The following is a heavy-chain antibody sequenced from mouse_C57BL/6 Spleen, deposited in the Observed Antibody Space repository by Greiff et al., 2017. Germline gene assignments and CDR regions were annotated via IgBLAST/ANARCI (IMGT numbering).Heavy chain of an antibody. D-gene: IGHD2-1*01. J-gene: IGHJ4*01. V-gene: IGHV1-50*01. Sequence: QVQLQQPGAELVKPGASVKLSCKASGYTFTSYWMQWVKPRPGQGLAWIGEIDPSDSYTNYNQKFKGKATLTVDTSSSTAYMQLSSLTSEDSAVYYCAGLIYYGNHYYAMDYWGQGTSGTVSS. CDR3: AGLIYYGNHYYAMDY. CDR1: GYTFTSYW. CDR2: IDPSDSYT.